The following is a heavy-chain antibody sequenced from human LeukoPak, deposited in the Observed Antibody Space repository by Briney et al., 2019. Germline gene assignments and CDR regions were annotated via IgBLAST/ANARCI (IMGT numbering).Heavy chain of an antibody. J-gene: IGHJ4*02. CDR1: GFTFTNYA. CDR2: ISGSGGNT. Sequence: GGSLRLSCAASGFTFTNYAMSWVRQAPGKGLEWVSAISGSGGNTYYADSVKGRFTISRDNSKNTLYLQMNSLRAEDTAIYCCANEKRIAAAGTVGFDYWGQGTLVTVSS. V-gene: IGHV3-23*01. CDR3: ANEKRIAAAGTVGFDY. D-gene: IGHD6-13*01.